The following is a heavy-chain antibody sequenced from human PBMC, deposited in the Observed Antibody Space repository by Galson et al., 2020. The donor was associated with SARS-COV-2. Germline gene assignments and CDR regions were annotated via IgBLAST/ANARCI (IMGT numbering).Heavy chain of an antibody. CDR3: TRDQSVSVIVVGLLHDH. J-gene: IGHJ4*02. CDR2: IRTKAYGGTA. V-gene: IGHV3-49*04. CDR1: GFNFGDHA. Sequence: GGSLRLSCTASGFNFGDHAMSWVRQAPGKGLEWVGFIRTKAYGGTAEYAASVKGRFTISRDDTRSIAYLQMNSLKVEDTAVYYCTRDQSVSVIVVGLLHDHWGQGTLVTVSS. D-gene: IGHD1-26*01.